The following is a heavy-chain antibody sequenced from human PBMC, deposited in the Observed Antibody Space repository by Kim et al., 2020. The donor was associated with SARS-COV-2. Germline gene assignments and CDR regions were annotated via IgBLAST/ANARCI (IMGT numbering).Heavy chain of an antibody. J-gene: IGHJ3*02. CDR3: ARALESYYDILTGLAFDI. D-gene: IGHD3-9*01. V-gene: IGHV1-69*04. Sequence: QGRVTITADKSTSTAYMELSSLRSEDTAVYYCARALESYYDILTGLAFDIWGQGTMVTVSS.